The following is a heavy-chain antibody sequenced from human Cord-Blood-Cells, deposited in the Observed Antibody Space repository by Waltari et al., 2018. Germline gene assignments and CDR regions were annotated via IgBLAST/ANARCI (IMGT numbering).Heavy chain of an antibody. Sequence: QVQLQQWGAGLLTPSETLSLTCAVYAGSFSGYSWRWIRQPPGKGLEWIGEINHSGSTNYNPSLKSRVTISVDTSKNQFSLKLSSVTAADTAVYYCSRYCSSTSCYTEYFQHWGQGTLVTVSS. CDR3: SRYCSSTSCYTEYFQH. D-gene: IGHD2-2*02. J-gene: IGHJ1*01. CDR2: INHSGST. V-gene: IGHV4-34*01. CDR1: AGSFSGYS.